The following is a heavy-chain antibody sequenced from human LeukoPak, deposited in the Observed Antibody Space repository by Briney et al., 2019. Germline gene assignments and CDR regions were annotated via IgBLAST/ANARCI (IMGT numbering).Heavy chain of an antibody. CDR1: GFTFGSYA. V-gene: IGHV3-23*01. CDR2: ISGSGGST. CDR3: AKDRQWELEGVFDY. J-gene: IGHJ4*02. Sequence: GGSLRLSCAASGFTFGSYAMSWVRQAPGKGLEWVSGISGSGGSTNYADSVKGRFIISRDNSKNTLYLQMNSLRAEDTAVYYCAKDRQWELEGVFDYWGQGTLVTVSS. D-gene: IGHD1-26*01.